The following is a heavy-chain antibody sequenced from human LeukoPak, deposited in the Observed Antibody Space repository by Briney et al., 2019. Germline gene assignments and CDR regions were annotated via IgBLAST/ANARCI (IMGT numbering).Heavy chain of an antibody. CDR2: ISSSSCYT. Sequence: PGGSLRLSCAASGFTFSDYYMSWIRQAPGKGLEWVSYISSSSCYTNYADSVKGRFTISRDNAKNSLYLQMNSLRAEDTAVYYCARDALPTYYDYVWGSYRYNWFDPWGQGTLVTVSS. CDR3: ARDALPTYYDYVWGSYRYNWFDP. J-gene: IGHJ5*02. CDR1: GFTFSDYY. V-gene: IGHV3-11*06. D-gene: IGHD3-16*02.